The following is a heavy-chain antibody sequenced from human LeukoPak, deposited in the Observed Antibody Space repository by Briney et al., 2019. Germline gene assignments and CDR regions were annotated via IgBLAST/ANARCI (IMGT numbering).Heavy chain of an antibody. Sequence: GGSLRLSCTASGFTFGDYAMSWVRQAPGKGLEWVGFIRSKAYGGTTEYAASVKGRFTISRDDSKSIAYLQMNSLKTEDTAVYYCTREMVATIPYYYYYMDVWGKGTTVTVSS. CDR3: TREMVATIPYYYYYMDV. CDR2: IRSKAYGGTT. D-gene: IGHD5-12*01. CDR1: GFTFGDYA. J-gene: IGHJ6*03. V-gene: IGHV3-49*04.